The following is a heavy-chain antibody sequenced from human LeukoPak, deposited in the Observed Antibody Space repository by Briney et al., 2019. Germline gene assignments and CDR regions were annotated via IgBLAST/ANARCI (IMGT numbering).Heavy chain of an antibody. CDR1: GGSINSGSYY. CDR2: IYTSGST. CDR3: ARHTRYYYGSGSYYNAIGWFDP. Sequence: SETLSLTCTVSGGSINSGSYYWTWIRQPAGKGLEWIGRIYTSGSTNYNPSLKSRVTISLDTSKNQFSLKLFSVTAADTAVYYCARHTRYYYGSGSYYNAIGWFDPWGQGTLVTVSS. J-gene: IGHJ5*02. D-gene: IGHD3-10*01. V-gene: IGHV4-61*02.